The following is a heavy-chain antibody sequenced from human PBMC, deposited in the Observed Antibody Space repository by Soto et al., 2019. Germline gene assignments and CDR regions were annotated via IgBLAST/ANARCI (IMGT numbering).Heavy chain of an antibody. V-gene: IGHV1-3*01. D-gene: IGHD6-19*01. J-gene: IGHJ4*02. CDR1: GYTFTGYA. Sequence: ASVKVSCKASGYTFTGYAMHWVRQAPGQRLEWMGWINAGNGNTKYSQKFQGRVTITRDTSASTAYMELSSLRSEDTAVYYCARAVAVAAEFDYWGKGTLVTVAS. CDR2: INAGNGNT. CDR3: ARAVAVAAEFDY.